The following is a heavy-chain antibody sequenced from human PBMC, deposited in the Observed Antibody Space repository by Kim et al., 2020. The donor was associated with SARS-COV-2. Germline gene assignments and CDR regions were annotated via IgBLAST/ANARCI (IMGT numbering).Heavy chain of an antibody. D-gene: IGHD6-19*01. CDR2: VNNNNNP. Sequence: GGSLRLSCAASGFTFSRRAMSWVRQVPGKGLEWIASVNNNNNPYYADSVKGRFTVSRDITKDTLYLQMNSLRADDTALYYCAKDHPSSGWHTFDSWGQGTLVAVSS. J-gene: IGHJ4*02. CDR3: AKDHPSSGWHTFDS. CDR1: GFTFSRRA. V-gene: IGHV3-23*05.